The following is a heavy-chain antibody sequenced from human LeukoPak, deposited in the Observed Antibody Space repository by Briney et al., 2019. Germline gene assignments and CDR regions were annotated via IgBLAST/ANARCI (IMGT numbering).Heavy chain of an antibody. CDR2: ISGSGGST. CDR1: GSTVSSNS. J-gene: IGHJ4*02. V-gene: IGHV3-23*01. Sequence: GGSLRLSCTVSGSTVSSNSWSWVRQAPGKGLEWVSAISGSGGSTYYADSVKGRFTISRDNSKNTLYLQMNSLRAEDTAVYYCAKELDDDYGDYWGQGTLVTVSS. D-gene: IGHD1-1*01. CDR3: AKELDDDYGDY.